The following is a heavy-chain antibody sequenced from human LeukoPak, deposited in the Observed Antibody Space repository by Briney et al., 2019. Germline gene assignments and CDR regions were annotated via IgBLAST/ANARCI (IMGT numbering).Heavy chain of an antibody. J-gene: IGHJ3*02. V-gene: IGHV5-51*01. CDR2: IYPGDSDT. CDR1: GYSFTSYR. Sequence: GESLQISCQGSGYSFTSYRIGWVRQMPGKGLEWMGIIYPGDSDTRYSPSFQGQVTISADKSISTAYLQWSSLKASDTAMYYCARQDYYDSSGSSNAFDIWGQGTMVTVSS. D-gene: IGHD3-22*01. CDR3: ARQDYYDSSGSSNAFDI.